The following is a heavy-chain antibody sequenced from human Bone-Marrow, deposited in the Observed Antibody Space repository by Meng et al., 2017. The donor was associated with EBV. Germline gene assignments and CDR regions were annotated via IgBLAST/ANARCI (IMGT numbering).Heavy chain of an antibody. CDR2: LIPMLGAP. V-gene: IGHV1-69*06. J-gene: IGHJ4*02. Sequence: GQCVWSVAEEKKPGPWGKVSCKTSGAQFSSDAISWVRQAPGQGLEWMGGLIPMLGAPNYAQKFQDRVTIIADKSTSIHYMELSSLRSDDTAVYYCASESGRGYTPDYWGRGTLVTVSS. CDR3: ASESGRGYTPDY. D-gene: IGHD3-10*01. CDR1: GAQFSSDA.